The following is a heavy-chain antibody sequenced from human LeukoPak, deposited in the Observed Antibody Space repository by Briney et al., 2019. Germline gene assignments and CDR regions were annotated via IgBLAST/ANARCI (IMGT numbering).Heavy chain of an antibody. J-gene: IGHJ4*02. V-gene: IGHV4-34*01. CDR3: ARVGDHSSVDY. CDR1: GGSFSGYY. CDR2: INHSGST. Sequence: SETLSLTCAVYGGSFSGYYWSWIRQPPGKGLEWIGEINHSGSTNYNPSLKSRVTISVDTSKNQFSLKLSSVTAADTAVYYCARVGDHSSVDYWGQGTLVTVSS. D-gene: IGHD6-19*01.